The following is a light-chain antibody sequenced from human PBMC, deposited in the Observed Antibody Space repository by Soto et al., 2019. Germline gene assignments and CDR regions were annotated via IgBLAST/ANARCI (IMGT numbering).Light chain of an antibody. CDR1: SSDVGGYKY. CDR2: EVS. Sequence: QSALTQPASVSGSPGQSITSSCTGTSSDVGGYKYVSWYQHHPGKAPKRMIYEVSNRPSGVSNRFYCSKSGNTASLTISGLQAEDEADYYCSSYTTSSTWVFGGGTKLTVL. V-gene: IGLV2-14*01. CDR3: SSYTTSSTWV. J-gene: IGLJ3*02.